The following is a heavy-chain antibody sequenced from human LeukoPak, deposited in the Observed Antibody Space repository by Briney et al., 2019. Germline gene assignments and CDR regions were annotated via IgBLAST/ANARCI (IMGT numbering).Heavy chain of an antibody. D-gene: IGHD7-27*01. Sequence: GGSLRLSCAASGFSFSTYSMNWVRQAPGKGLQWVSYISSGSSAIYYTDSVKGRFTITRDDAKNSVYLQINSLRTEDTAVYYCGTGDPRFDYWGQGILVTVSS. J-gene: IGHJ4*02. CDR2: ISSGSSAI. V-gene: IGHV3-48*01. CDR3: GTGDPRFDY. CDR1: GFSFSTYS.